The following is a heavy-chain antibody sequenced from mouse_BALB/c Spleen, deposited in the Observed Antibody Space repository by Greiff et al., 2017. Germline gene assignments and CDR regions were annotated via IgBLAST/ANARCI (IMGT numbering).Heavy chain of an antibody. D-gene: IGHD1-1*01. J-gene: IGHJ4*01. CDR3: ARDNYGYYAMDY. CDR2: INPSTGYT. CDR1: GYTFTSYW. V-gene: IGHV1-4*01. Sequence: VQLQQSGTVLARPGASVKMSCKASGYTFTSYWMHWVKQRPGQGLEWIGYINPSTGYTEYNQKFKDKATLTADKSSSTAYMQLSSLTSEDSAVYYCARDNYGYYAMDYWGQGTSITVSS.